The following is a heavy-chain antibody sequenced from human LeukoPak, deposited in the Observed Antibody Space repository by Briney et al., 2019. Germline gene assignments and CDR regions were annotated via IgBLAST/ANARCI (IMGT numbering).Heavy chain of an antibody. CDR3: ARGQLWFQVYYYGMDV. CDR2: ISYDGSNK. D-gene: IGHD5-18*01. J-gene: IGHJ6*02. CDR1: GFTFSSYA. V-gene: IGHV3-30-3*01. Sequence: GGSLRLSCAASGFTFSSYAMHWVRQAPGKGLEWVAVISYDGSNKYYVDSVKGRFTISRDNSKNTLYLQMNSLRAEDTAVYYCARGQLWFQVYYYGMDVWGQGTTVTVSS.